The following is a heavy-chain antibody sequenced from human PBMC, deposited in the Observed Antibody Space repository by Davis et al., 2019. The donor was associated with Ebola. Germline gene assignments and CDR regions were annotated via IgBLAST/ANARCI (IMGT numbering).Heavy chain of an antibody. CDR3: ARQELLRFLEWSFDY. V-gene: IGHV4-59*08. CDR1: GGSISSYY. Sequence: MPSETLSLTCTVSGGSISSYYWSWIRQPPGKGLEWIGYIYYSGSTNYNPSLKSRVTISVDTSKNQFSLKLSSVTAADTAVYYCARQELLRFLEWSFDYWSQGTLVTVSS. J-gene: IGHJ4*02. CDR2: IYYSGST. D-gene: IGHD3-3*01.